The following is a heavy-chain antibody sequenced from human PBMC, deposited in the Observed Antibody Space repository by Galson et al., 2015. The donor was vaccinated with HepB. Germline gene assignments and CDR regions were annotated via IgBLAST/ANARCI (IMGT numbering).Heavy chain of an antibody. CDR2: ISYDGSNI. CDR3: ANVVAAHGSFDY. CDR1: GFTFSSYG. J-gene: IGHJ4*01. Sequence: SLRLSCAASGFTFSSYGMHWVRQAPGKGLEWVAVISYDGSNIYYADSVKGRFTISRDNSKNTLFLQMNSLRAEDTAVYYCANVVAAHGSFDYWGQGTLVTVSS. V-gene: IGHV3-30*18. D-gene: IGHD2-15*01.